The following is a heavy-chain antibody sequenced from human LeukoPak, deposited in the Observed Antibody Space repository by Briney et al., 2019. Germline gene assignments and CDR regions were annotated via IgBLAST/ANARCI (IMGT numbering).Heavy chain of an antibody. V-gene: IGHV4-39*01. D-gene: IGHD3-9*01. Sequence: SQTLSLTCTVSGGSISSSSYYWGWIRQPPGKGLEWIGSIYYSGSTYYNPSLKSRVTISVDTSKNQFSLKLSSVTAADTAVYYCARQPTYYDILTGYYYVDYFDYWGQGTLVTVSS. J-gene: IGHJ4*02. CDR1: GGSISSSSYY. CDR2: IYYSGST. CDR3: ARQPTYYDILTGYYYVDYFDY.